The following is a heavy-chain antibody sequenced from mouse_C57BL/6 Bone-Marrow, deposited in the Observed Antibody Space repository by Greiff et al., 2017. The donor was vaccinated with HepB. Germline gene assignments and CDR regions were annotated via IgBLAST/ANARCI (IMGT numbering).Heavy chain of an antibody. V-gene: IGHV5-6*01. Sequence: EVQRVESGGDLVKPGGSLKLSCAASGFTFSSYGMSWVRQTPDKRLEWVATISSGGSYTYYPDSVKGRLTISRDNAKNTLYMQMSSLKSEDRAMYDCARQESAYYFDYWGQGTTLTVSS. CDR3: ARQESAYYFDY. J-gene: IGHJ2*01. CDR2: ISSGGSYT. D-gene: IGHD6-1*01. CDR1: GFTFSSYG.